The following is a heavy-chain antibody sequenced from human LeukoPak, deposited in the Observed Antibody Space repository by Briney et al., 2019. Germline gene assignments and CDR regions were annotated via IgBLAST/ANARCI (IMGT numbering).Heavy chain of an antibody. CDR1: GYTFTSYD. Sequence: GASVKVSCKASGYTFTSYDINWVRQATGQGLEWMGWMNPNSGNTGYAQKFQGRVTMTRNTSISTAYMELRSLRSEDTAVYYCAIRDCSSTSCYGAAFDIWGQGTMVTVSS. CDR2: MNPNSGNT. D-gene: IGHD2-2*01. CDR3: AIRDCSSTSCYGAAFDI. J-gene: IGHJ3*02. V-gene: IGHV1-8*01.